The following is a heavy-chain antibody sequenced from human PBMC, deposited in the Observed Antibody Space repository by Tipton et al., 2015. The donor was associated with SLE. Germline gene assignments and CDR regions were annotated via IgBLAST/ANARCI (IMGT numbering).Heavy chain of an antibody. CDR2: INPNSGGT. CDR1: GYTFTAYY. CDR3: ARGSLYYYYMDV. Sequence: QLVQSGAEVKKPGASVKVSCKASGYTFTAYYIHWVRQAPGQGLEWMGWINPNSGGTNNAQKFQGWVIMTRDTSINTAYMELSRLRSDDTAVYYCARGSLYYYYMDVWGKGTMVTVSS. V-gene: IGHV1-2*04. J-gene: IGHJ6*03.